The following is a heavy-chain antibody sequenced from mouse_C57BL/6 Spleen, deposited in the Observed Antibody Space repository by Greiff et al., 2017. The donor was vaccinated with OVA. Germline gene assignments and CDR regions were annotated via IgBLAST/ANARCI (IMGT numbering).Heavy chain of an antibody. V-gene: IGHV5-9-1*02. D-gene: IGHD2-4*01. CDR2: ISSGGDYI. CDR3: TRDYDYDPYYYAMDY. J-gene: IGHJ4*01. CDR1: GFTFSSYA. Sequence: EVKLVESGEGLVKPGGSLKLSCAASGFTFSSYAMSWVRQTPEKRLEWVAYISSGGDYIYYADTVKGRFTISRDNARNTLYLQMSSLKSEDTAMYYCTRDYDYDPYYYAMDYWGQGTSVTVSS.